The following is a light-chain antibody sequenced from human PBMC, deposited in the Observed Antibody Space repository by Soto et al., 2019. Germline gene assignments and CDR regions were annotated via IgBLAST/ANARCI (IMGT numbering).Light chain of an antibody. CDR3: QQLSNWPST. Sequence: EIVLTQSPATLSLSPRERATLSCRASQSVSGYLAWYQQKPGPAPRLLMYDESNRATGIPARFSGSGSGTVCTLPISILEPKLFAVYYFQQLSNWPSTFGVGTKVEIK. CDR2: DES. V-gene: IGKV3-11*01. CDR1: QSVSGY. J-gene: IGKJ4*01.